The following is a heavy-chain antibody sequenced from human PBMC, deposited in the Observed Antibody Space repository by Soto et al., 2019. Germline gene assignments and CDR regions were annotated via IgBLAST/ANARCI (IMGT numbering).Heavy chain of an antibody. J-gene: IGHJ6*02. CDR1: GFTFSSYA. D-gene: IGHD5-12*01. CDR3: ARGGGYEPISYGMDV. Sequence: QVQLVESGGGVVQPGRSLRLSCAASGFTFSSYAMHWVRQAPGKGLEWVAVISYDGSNKYYADSVKGRFTISRDNSKNTLYLQMNSLRAEDTAVYYCARGGGYEPISYGMDVWGQGTTVTVSS. CDR2: ISYDGSNK. V-gene: IGHV3-30-3*01.